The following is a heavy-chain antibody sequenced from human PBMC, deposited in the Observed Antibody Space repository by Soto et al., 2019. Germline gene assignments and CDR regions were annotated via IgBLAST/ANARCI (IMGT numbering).Heavy chain of an antibody. Sequence: ASVKVSCKASGGTFSSYTISWVRPAPGQGLEWMGRIIPILGIANYAQKFQGRVTITADKSTSTAYMELSSLRSEDTAVYYCATRDRDYYYYMDVWGKGTTVTVSS. J-gene: IGHJ6*03. CDR2: IIPILGIA. CDR3: ATRDRDYYYYMDV. CDR1: GGTFSSYT. V-gene: IGHV1-69*02.